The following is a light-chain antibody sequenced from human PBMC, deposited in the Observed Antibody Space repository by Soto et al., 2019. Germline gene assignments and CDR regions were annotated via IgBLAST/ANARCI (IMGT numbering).Light chain of an antibody. V-gene: IGLV1-40*01. CDR2: SNA. J-gene: IGLJ3*02. CDR3: QSYDSSLRGVV. Sequence: QSVLTQPPSVSVAPGQRVTISCTGSSSNIGAGHEIHWYQQLPGTAPKLLIFSNANRPSGVPDRFSGSRSGTSASLAITGLQAEDEADYYCQSYDSSLRGVVFGGGTQLTVL. CDR1: SSNIGAGHE.